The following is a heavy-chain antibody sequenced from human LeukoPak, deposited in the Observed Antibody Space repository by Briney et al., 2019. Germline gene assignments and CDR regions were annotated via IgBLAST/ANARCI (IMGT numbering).Heavy chain of an antibody. CDR3: ARGRCVGSTNCYYFDS. J-gene: IGHJ4*02. V-gene: IGHV1-8*01. D-gene: IGHD2-2*01. CDR2: MNPNSGNT. CDR1: GYTFTTYD. Sequence: ASVKVSCKTSGYTFTTYDINWVRQATGQGLEWMGWMNPNSGNTGYAQKFQGRVTITRDTSASTAYMELSSLRSEDTAVYYCARGRCVGSTNCYYFDSWGQGTLVTVSS.